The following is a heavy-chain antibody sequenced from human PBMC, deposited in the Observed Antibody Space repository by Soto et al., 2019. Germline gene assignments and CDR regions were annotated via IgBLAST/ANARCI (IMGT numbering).Heavy chain of an antibody. J-gene: IGHJ4*02. Sequence: PXESLKTSCKGGGYSCTSYWIAWVRQIPGKGLERLGTTYPGDSDTRYSPSFQGQVTISADKSISTAYLQWSSLKASDTAMYYCARHRGTITGTTFYGSGGIFDYWGQGTLVTVSS. V-gene: IGHV5-51*01. CDR2: TYPGDSDT. CDR1: GYSCTSYW. D-gene: IGHD1-7*01. CDR3: ARHRGTITGTTFYGSGGIFDY.